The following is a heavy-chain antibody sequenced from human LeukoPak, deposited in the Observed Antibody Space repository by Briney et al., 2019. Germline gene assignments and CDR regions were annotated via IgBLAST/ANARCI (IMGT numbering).Heavy chain of an antibody. CDR3: ETSSSATIDYFYDYIDV. D-gene: IGHD2-15*01. CDR1: GYSISSSNW. Sequence: SDTLSLTCAVSGYSISSSNWWGWIRQPPGKGLEWIGYIYYSGSTYYNPSLKSRVTISGDTSKNQFSLKLSSVTAADTAVYYCETSSSATIDYFYDYIDVWGKGTTVTVSS. J-gene: IGHJ6*03. CDR2: IYYSGST. V-gene: IGHV4-28*01.